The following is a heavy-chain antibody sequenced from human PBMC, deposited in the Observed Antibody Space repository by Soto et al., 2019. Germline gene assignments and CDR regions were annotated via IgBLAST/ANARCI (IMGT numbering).Heavy chain of an antibody. D-gene: IGHD6-13*01. CDR1: GGTFSSYA. V-gene: IGHV1-69*06. J-gene: IGHJ5*02. CDR3: ATESQQLALGWYDP. CDR2: IIPIFGTT. Sequence: SVKVSCKASGGTFSSYAISWVRQAPGQGLEWMGGIIPIFGTTNYAQKFQDRVTITADKSTATVYMELRSLTSEDTAVYYCATESQQLALGWYDPWGQGTLVTVSS.